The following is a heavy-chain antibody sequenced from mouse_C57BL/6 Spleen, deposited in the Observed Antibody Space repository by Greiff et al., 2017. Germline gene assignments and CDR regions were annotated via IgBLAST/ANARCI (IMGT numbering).Heavy chain of an antibody. D-gene: IGHD3-2*02. CDR1: GFSFSDYG. J-gene: IGHJ3*01. CDR2: ISSGSSTI. CDR3: ARGGSSGSSFAY. Sequence: EVLLVESGGGLVKPGGSLKLSCAASGFSFSDYGMHWVRQALEKGLEWVGYISSGSSTIYYADTVKGRFTISRDNAKNTLFLQMTSLRSEDTALYYCARGGSSGSSFAYWGQGTLVTVSA. V-gene: IGHV5-17*01.